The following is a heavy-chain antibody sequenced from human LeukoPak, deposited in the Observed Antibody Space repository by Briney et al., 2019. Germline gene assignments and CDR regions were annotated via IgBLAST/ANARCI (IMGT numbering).Heavy chain of an antibody. Sequence: SETLSLTCTVSGGSISSYYWSWIRQPPGKGLEWIGYIYYSGSTEYNPSLRSRVTISLEMSKHQFSLNVTSVTAADTTVYYCATNTGTVFDYWGQGALVTVSS. J-gene: IGHJ4*02. CDR2: IYYSGST. CDR3: ATNTGTVFDY. CDR1: GGSISSYY. D-gene: IGHD7-27*01. V-gene: IGHV4-59*01.